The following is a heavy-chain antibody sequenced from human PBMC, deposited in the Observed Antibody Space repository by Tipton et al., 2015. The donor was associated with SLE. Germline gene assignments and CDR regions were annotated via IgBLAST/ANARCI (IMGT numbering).Heavy chain of an antibody. D-gene: IGHD2-21*01. CDR1: GGSISYYY. Sequence: LRLSCTVSGGSISYYYWSWIRQPPGKGLEWVGDIYSGGSPSYNPSLKSRATISVDTSKNQFSLKVTYVTAADTAVYFCARSEVVSALPDYWGQGTLVTVSS. J-gene: IGHJ4*02. CDR2: IYSGGSP. CDR3: ARSEVVSALPDY. V-gene: IGHV4-59*01.